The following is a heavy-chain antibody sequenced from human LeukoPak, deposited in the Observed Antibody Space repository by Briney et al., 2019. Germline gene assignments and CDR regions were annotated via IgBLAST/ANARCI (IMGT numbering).Heavy chain of an antibody. J-gene: IGHJ4*02. CDR2: ISSSGSTI. Sequence: GGSLRLSCAASGFTFSSYEMNWVRQAPGKGLEWVSYISSSGSTIYYADSVKGRFTISRDNAKNSLYLQMNSLRAEDTAVYYCARGPSTVTTDYLDYWGQGTLVTVSS. V-gene: IGHV3-48*03. D-gene: IGHD4-11*01. CDR1: GFTFSSYE. CDR3: ARGPSTVTTDYLDY.